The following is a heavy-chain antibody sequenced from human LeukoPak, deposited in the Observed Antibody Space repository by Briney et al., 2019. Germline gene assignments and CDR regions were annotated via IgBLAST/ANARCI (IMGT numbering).Heavy chain of an antibody. CDR3: ARDRDCSGASCYSRYYFDY. D-gene: IGHD2-15*01. J-gene: IGHJ4*02. V-gene: IGHV1-46*01. CDR1: GYTFTRYY. CDR2: INPSGGST. Sequence: ASVKVSCKASGYTFTRYYMHWVRQAPGQGLEWMGIINPSGGSTSYAQEFQGRVTMTRDTSTSTVYMELSSLRSEDTAVYYCARDRDCSGASCYSRYYFDYWGQGTLVTVSS.